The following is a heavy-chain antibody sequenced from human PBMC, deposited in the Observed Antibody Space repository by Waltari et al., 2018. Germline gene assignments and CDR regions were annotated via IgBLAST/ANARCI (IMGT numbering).Heavy chain of an antibody. CDR2: IYTSGII. CDR3: ARDLGVGGTPDNFDY. J-gene: IGHJ4*02. CDR1: GGSVSSGNYY. Sequence: QVQLQESGPGLVKPSQTLSLTCTVSGGSVSSGNYYWSWIRQPAGKGLEWIGRIYTSGIITYNPATKRRVTISVDTSTHQSALKLSSVTAADTAAYYCARDLGVGGTPDNFDYWGQGTLVTVSP. D-gene: IGHD3-10*01. V-gene: IGHV4-61*02.